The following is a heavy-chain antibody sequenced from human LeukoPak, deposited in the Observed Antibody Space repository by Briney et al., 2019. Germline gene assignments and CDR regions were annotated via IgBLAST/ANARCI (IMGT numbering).Heavy chain of an antibody. CDR2: INAGNGNT. CDR1: GYTFTSYG. V-gene: IGHV1-3*01. Sequence: ASVKVSCKASGYTFTSYGISWVRQAPGQGLEWMGWINAGNGNTKYSQKFQGRVTITRDTSASTAYMELSSLRSEDTAVYYCARDLSAIAAAGTRDEIYFDYWGQGTLVTVSS. J-gene: IGHJ4*02. CDR3: ARDLSAIAAAGTRDEIYFDY. D-gene: IGHD6-13*01.